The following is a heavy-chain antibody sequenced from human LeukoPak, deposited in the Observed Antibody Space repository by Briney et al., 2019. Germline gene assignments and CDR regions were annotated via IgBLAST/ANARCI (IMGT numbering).Heavy chain of an antibody. CDR1: GYTFTGYY. CDR3: ARGPRGSSEYYFDY. V-gene: IGHV1-2*06. D-gene: IGHD3-10*01. Sequence: APVKVSCKASGYTFTGYYMHWVRQAPGQGLEWMGRINPNSGGTNYAQKFQGRVTMTRDTSISTAYMELSRLRSDDTAVHYCARGPRGSSEYYFDYWGQGTLVTVSS. CDR2: INPNSGGT. J-gene: IGHJ4*02.